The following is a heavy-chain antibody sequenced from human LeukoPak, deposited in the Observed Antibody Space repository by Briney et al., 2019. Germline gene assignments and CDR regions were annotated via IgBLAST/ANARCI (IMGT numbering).Heavy chain of an antibody. CDR2: ISYSGST. J-gene: IGHJ4*02. CDR3: ARGVLAGYSPFDY. Sequence: PSETLSLTCTVSGGSISSYYWSWIRQPPGKGLEWIGYISYSGSTNYNPSLKSRVTISVDTSKNQFSLKLSSVTAADTAVYYCARGVLAGYSPFDYWGQGTLVTVSS. CDR1: GGSISSYY. V-gene: IGHV4-59*01. D-gene: IGHD5-18*01.